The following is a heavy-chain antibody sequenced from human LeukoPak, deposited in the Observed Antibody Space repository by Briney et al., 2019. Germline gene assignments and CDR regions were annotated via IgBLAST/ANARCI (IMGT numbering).Heavy chain of an antibody. J-gene: IGHJ6*02. CDR2: ISYDGSNK. CDR3: AKGYGGNYYGMDV. CDR1: GFTFSSYG. V-gene: IGHV3-30*18. Sequence: GESLRLSCAASGFTFSSYGMHWVRQAPGKGLEWVAVISYDGSNKYYADSVKGRFTISRDNSKNTLYLQMNSLRAEDTAVYYCAKGYGGNYYGMDVWGQGTTVTVSS. D-gene: IGHD4-23*01.